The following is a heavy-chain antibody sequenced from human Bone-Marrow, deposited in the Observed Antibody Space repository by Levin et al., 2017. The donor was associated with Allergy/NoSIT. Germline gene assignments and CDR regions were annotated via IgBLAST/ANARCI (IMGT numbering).Heavy chain of an antibody. Sequence: AGGSLRLSCAASGFTFSSYGMHWVRQAPGKGLEWVAVIWYDGSNKYYADSVKGRFTISRDNSKNTLYLQMNSLRAEDTAVYYCARDRSGIAAAGTVRGGWFDPWGQGTLVTVSS. D-gene: IGHD6-13*01. CDR1: GFTFSSYG. CDR2: IWYDGSNK. CDR3: ARDRSGIAAAGTVRGGWFDP. J-gene: IGHJ5*02. V-gene: IGHV3-33*01.